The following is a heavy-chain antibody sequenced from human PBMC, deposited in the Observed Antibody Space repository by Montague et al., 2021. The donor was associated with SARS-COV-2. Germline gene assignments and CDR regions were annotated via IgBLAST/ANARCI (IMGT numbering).Heavy chain of an antibody. CDR3: ARAFPRWVQFCPYFDY. CDR1: GGSISSYY. D-gene: IGHD5-24*01. J-gene: IGHJ4*02. V-gene: IGHV4-59*01. Sequence: SETLSLTCTVSGGSISSYYCSWIRQPPGKGLEWIGYIYYSGSTNYNPSLTRRDPISVDTSKNQFSLKLSSVTAADTAVYYCARAFPRWVQFCPYFDYWGQGTLVTVSS. CDR2: IYYSGST.